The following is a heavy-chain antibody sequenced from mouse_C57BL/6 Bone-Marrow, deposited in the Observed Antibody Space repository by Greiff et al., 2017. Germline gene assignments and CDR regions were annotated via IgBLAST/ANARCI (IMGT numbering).Heavy chain of an antibody. J-gene: IGHJ2*01. CDR1: GFNIKDDY. V-gene: IGHV14-4*01. D-gene: IGHD2-1*01. CDR3: TTAMVTYYFDY. Sequence: VQLKQSGAELVRPGASVKLSCTASGFNIKDDYMHWVKQRPEQGLEWIGWIDPENGDTEYASKFQGKATITADTSSNTAYLQLSSLTSEDTAVYYCTTAMVTYYFDYWGQGTTLTVSS. CDR2: IDPENGDT.